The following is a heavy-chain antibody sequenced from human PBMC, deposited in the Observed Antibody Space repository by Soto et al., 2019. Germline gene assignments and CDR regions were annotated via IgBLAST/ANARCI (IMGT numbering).Heavy chain of an antibody. CDR2: IYYSGST. J-gene: IGHJ3*02. V-gene: IGHV4-59*08. CDR1: GGSISSYY. CDR3: ARRVVATIQGMDAFDI. D-gene: IGHD5-12*01. Sequence: TWETLSLTCTVSGGSISSYYWSWIRQPPGKGLEWSGYIYYSGSTNYNPSLKSRVTISVDTSKNQLSLKLSSVTAADTAAYYRARRVVATIQGMDAFDIWGQGTMVPVSS.